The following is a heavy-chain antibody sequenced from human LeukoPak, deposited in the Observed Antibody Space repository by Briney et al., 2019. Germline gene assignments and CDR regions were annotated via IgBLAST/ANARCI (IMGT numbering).Heavy chain of an antibody. D-gene: IGHD6-13*01. J-gene: IGHJ4*02. CDR1: GGSISSSNW. CDR2: IYHSGST. V-gene: IGHV4-4*02. CDR3: ASTHIAAAGNYFDY. Sequence: PSGTLSLTCAVSGGSISSSNWWSWVRQPPGKGLEWIGEIYHSGSTNYNPSLKSRVTISVDKSKNQFSLKLSSVTAADTAVYYCASTHIAAAGNYFDYWGQGTLVTVSS.